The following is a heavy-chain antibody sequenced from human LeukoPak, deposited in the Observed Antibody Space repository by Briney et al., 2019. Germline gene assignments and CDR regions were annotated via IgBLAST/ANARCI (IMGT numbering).Heavy chain of an antibody. CDR1: GFTFSSYD. Sequence: PGRSLRLSCAASGFTFSSYDMHWVRQAPGKGLEGVAVISYDGGNKYYADSVKGRFTISRDNSKNTLYLQMNSLRAEDTAVYYCARALTFYGMDVWGKGTTVTVSS. CDR2: ISYDGGNK. V-gene: IGHV3-30*04. CDR3: ARALTFYGMDV. J-gene: IGHJ6*04. D-gene: IGHD2-21*02.